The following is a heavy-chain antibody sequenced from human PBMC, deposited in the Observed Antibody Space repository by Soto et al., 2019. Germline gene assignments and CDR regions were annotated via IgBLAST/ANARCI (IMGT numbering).Heavy chain of an antibody. V-gene: IGHV4-38-2*01. Sequence: SETLSLTCAVSGYSISSGYFWGWIRQPPGKGLEWIGSIYHSGTTYYNPSLKSRVTISLDTSKNQFSLKLSSVTAADTAVYYCARGQSCSPSGMDVWGQGTTVTVSS. CDR2: IYHSGTT. D-gene: IGHD2-15*01. CDR1: GYSISSGYF. J-gene: IGHJ6*02. CDR3: ARGQSCSPSGMDV.